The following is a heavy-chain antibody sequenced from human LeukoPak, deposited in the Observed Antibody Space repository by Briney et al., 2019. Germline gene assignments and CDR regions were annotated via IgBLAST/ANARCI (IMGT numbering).Heavy chain of an antibody. CDR1: GGSISSYY. Sequence: NPSETLSLTCTVSGGSISSYYWSWIRQPPGKGLEWIGSIYYSGSTYYNPSLKSRVTISVDTSKNQFSLKLSSVTAADTAVYYCARDRAAAGTGYWGQGTLVTVSS. J-gene: IGHJ4*02. V-gene: IGHV4-59*12. CDR2: IYYSGST. D-gene: IGHD6-13*01. CDR3: ARDRAAAGTGY.